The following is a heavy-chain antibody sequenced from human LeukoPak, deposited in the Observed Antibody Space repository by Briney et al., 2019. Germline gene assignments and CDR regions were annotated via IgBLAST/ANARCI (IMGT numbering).Heavy chain of an antibody. CDR1: GGSTSSYY. Sequence: PSETLSLTCTVSGGSTSSYYWSWIRQPPGKGLEWIGYIYYTGSTNYNPSLKSRVTISVDTSKNQFSLKLSSVTAADTAFYYCARGHELDYWGQGTLVTVSS. CDR2: IYYTGST. CDR3: ARGHELDY. J-gene: IGHJ4*02. V-gene: IGHV4-59*01.